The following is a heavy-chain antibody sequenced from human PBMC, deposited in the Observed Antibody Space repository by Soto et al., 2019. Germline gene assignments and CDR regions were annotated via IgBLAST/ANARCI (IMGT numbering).Heavy chain of an antibody. V-gene: IGHV3-30*18. D-gene: IGHD6-13*01. CDR2: ISYDGSNK. Sequence: QVQLVESGGGVVQPGRSLRLSCAASGFTFSSYGMHWVRQAPGKGLEWGAVISYDGSNKYYADSVKGRFTIARDNSKNTLYLQMNSLRAEETAVYYCAKVSAGYSSSWDRYYFDYWGQGTLDTVSS. CDR3: AKVSAGYSSSWDRYYFDY. CDR1: GFTFSSYG. J-gene: IGHJ4*02.